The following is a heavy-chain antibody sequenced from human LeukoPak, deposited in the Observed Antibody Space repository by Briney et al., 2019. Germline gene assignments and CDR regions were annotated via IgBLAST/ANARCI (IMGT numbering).Heavy chain of an antibody. CDR1: GFNFNNAY. V-gene: IGHV3-15*04. Sequence: KSGGSLRLSCAASGFNFNNAYMSWVRRAPGKGLEWVGRIEGEFNAATTQYAAPVNGRFTISRDESKNTLYLEMNYLKTEDTAVYYCATRGDYVGRVYWGQGTLVTVSS. D-gene: IGHD4-17*01. CDR3: ATRGDYVGRVY. J-gene: IGHJ4*02. CDR2: IEGEFNAATT.